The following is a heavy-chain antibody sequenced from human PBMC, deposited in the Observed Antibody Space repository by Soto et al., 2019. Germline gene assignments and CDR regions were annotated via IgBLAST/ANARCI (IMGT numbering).Heavy chain of an antibody. CDR1: GGTFSSYT. CDR2: IIPVPNIV. Sequence: QVQLVQSGAEVKKPGSSVKVSCKASGGTFSSYTISWVRQAPGQGLEWMGMIIPVPNIVNYAQRFQGRVTFTADKSTSTAYMELSRLRSEDTAVYYCARATTVTSWGMDVWGQGTMVTVSS. J-gene: IGHJ6*02. V-gene: IGHV1-69*02. D-gene: IGHD4-17*01. CDR3: ARATTVTSWGMDV.